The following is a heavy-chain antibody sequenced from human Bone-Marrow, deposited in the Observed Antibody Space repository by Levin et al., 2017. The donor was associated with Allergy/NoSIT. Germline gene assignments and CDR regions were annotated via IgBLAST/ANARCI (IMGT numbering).Heavy chain of an antibody. V-gene: IGHV4-59*01. CDR3: ARYDLVAASYFDY. CDR1: FFSLLLSS. J-gene: IGHJ4*02. D-gene: IGHD1-26*01. Sequence: SETLSLTFPFSFFSLLLSSFLFLLPPPLKGLEWIGYIHYSGSTNYNPSLNSRVTISVDTSKNQFSLKLTSVTAADTAVYYCARYDLVAASYFDYWGQGTLVTVSS. CDR2: IHYSGST.